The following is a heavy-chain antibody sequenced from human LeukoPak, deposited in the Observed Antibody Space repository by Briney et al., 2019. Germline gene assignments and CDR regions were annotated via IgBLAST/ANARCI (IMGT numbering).Heavy chain of an antibody. Sequence: ASVKVSCKASGYTFTSYGISWVRRAPGQGLEWMGWISAYNGNTNYAQKLQGRVTMTTDTSTSTAYMELRSLRSDDTAVYYCARDSRYDSNPDSRRVDIWGQGTMVTVSS. CDR1: GYTFTSYG. D-gene: IGHD3-22*01. CDR3: ARDSRYDSNPDSRRVDI. J-gene: IGHJ3*02. CDR2: ISAYNGNT. V-gene: IGHV1-18*01.